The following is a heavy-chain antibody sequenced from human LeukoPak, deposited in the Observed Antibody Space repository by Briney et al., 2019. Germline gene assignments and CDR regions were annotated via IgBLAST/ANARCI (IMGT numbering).Heavy chain of an antibody. CDR2: ISSSSSYI. Sequence: GGSLRLSCAASGFTFSNYWMSWVRQAPGKGLEWVSSISSSSSYIYYADSVKGRFTISRDNAKNSLYVQMNSLRAEDTAVYYCARAFLWNCGGDCYPPGYWGQGTLVTVSS. V-gene: IGHV3-21*01. CDR3: ARAFLWNCGGDCYPPGY. CDR1: GFTFSNYW. J-gene: IGHJ4*02. D-gene: IGHD2-21*02.